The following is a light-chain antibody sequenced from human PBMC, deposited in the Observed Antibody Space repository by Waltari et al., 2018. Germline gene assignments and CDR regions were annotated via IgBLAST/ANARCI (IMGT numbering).Light chain of an antibody. CDR3: AAWDDSLSGLV. Sequence: QSVLTQSPSASGTPGQRVTISCSGSSSNIGSNYVYWYQQLPGTAPKLLIYINNRRPSGVPDRFSGSKSGTSASLAISGLRSEDEADYYCAAWDDSLSGLVFGGGTKLTVL. CDR2: INN. V-gene: IGLV1-47*02. J-gene: IGLJ2*01. CDR1: SSNIGSNY.